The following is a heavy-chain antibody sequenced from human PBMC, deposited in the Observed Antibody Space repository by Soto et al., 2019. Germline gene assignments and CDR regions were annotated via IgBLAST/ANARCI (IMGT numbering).Heavy chain of an antibody. CDR2: ISAYNGNT. CDR1: GYTLTSYG. D-gene: IGHD3-3*01. CDR3: ARDQDFWSGYFSDY. V-gene: IGHV1-18*04. Sequence: GASVKVSCKASGYTLTSYGISWVRQAPGQGLEWMGWISAYNGNTNYAQKLQGRVTMTTDTSTSTACMELRSLRSDDTAVYYCARDQDFWSGYFSDYWGQGTLVTVSS. J-gene: IGHJ4*02.